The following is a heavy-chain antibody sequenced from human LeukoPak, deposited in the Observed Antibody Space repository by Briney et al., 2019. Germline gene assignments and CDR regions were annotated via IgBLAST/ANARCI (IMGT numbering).Heavy chain of an antibody. V-gene: IGHV3-23*01. Sequence: SGGSLRLSCAASGFTFSSYEMNWVRQAPEKGLEWVATISGSGGGTYYADSVKGRFTISRDDSKNTLYLQMNSLRAEDTAVYYCAKDLGRYRNNYFDYWGQGTLVTVSS. D-gene: IGHD1-26*01. CDR1: GFTFSSYE. CDR3: AKDLGRYRNNYFDY. J-gene: IGHJ4*02. CDR2: ISGSGGGT.